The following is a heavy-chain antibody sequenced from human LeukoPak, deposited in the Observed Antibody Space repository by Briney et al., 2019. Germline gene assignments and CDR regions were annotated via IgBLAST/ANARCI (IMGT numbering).Heavy chain of an antibody. Sequence: GVCLRLSCAASGFTVSSKYMSWVRQAPGKGLEWVSVIYSGGSTYYADSVKGRFTISRDNSKNTLYPQMNSLRAEDTAVYYCARDEGNGMDVWGQGTTVTVSS. CDR3: ARDEGNGMDV. V-gene: IGHV3-66*01. CDR2: IYSGGST. J-gene: IGHJ6*02. CDR1: GFTVSSKY.